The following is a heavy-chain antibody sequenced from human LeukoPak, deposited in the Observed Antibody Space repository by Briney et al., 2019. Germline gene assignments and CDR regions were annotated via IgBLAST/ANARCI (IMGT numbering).Heavy chain of an antibody. D-gene: IGHD2-15*01. J-gene: IGHJ4*02. Sequence: SETLSLTCTVSGCSISSYYWSWIRQSPGKGLEWIGSNYYTGSTRYNPSLKTRVSMSVDTSNNQFSLKLFSVTAADTAVYYCARHVGSGLDYWGQGTLVTVSS. CDR1: GCSISSYY. CDR2: NYYTGST. CDR3: ARHVGSGLDY. V-gene: IGHV4-59*01.